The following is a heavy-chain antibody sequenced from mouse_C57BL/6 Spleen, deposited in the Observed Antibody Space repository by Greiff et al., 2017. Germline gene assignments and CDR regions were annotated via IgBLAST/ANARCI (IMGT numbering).Heavy chain of an antibody. CDR1: GFTFSSYG. CDR3: ARHGSYGNTGYFDV. J-gene: IGHJ1*03. Sequence: EVKVVESGGDLVKPGGSLKLSCAASGFTFSSYGMSWVRQTPDNRLEWVATISSGGSYTYYPDSVKGRFPISSDNAKNTLYLQMSSLKSEDTAMYDCARHGSYGNTGYFDVWGTGTTVTVSS. D-gene: IGHD2-1*01. V-gene: IGHV5-6*01. CDR2: ISSGGSYT.